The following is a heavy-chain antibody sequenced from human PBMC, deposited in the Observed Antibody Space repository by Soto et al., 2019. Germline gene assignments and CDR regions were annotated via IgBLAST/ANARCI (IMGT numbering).Heavy chain of an antibody. J-gene: IGHJ6*02. CDR2: IWYDGSNK. CDR1: GFTFSSYG. D-gene: IGHD3-9*01. V-gene: IGHV3-33*01. CDR3: ARDPRRWYDILTGYPLYYYYYGMDV. Sequence: QVQLVESGGGVVQPGRSLRLSCAASGFTFSSYGMHWVRQAPGKGLEWVAVIWYDGSNKYYADSVKGRFTISRDNSKNTLYLQMKSLRGEDTAVYYCARDPRRWYDILTGYPLYYYYYGMDVWGQGTTVTVSS.